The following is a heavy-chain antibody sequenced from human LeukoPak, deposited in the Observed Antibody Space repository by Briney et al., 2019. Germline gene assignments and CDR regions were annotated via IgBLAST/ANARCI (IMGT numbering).Heavy chain of an antibody. Sequence: GGSLRLSCATSGFTFSSYWMTWVRQAPGKGLEWVASIVEDGSETYYLDSVKGRFTFSRDNAKNSLYLQMNSLGGEDTAVYYCARDPTRRFDLWGQGTLVTVSS. CDR1: GFTFSSYW. V-gene: IGHV3-7*01. J-gene: IGHJ4*02. CDR3: ARDPTRRFDL. CDR2: IVEDGSET.